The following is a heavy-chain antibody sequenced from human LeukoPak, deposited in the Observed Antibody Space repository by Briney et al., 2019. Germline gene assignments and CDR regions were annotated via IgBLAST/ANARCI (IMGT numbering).Heavy chain of an antibody. Sequence: PGGSLRLSCAASGFLFSNYRMNWVRRAREKGLEWVSSIGSRGTYIYYADSVKGRFTISRDNAKNSLYLQMNSLRAEDTAVYYWGRDGGGDIVVAFAFDIWGQGTMVTVSS. J-gene: IGHJ3*02. D-gene: IGHD2-15*01. V-gene: IGHV3-21*04. CDR3: GRDGGGDIVVAFAFDI. CDR2: IGSRGTYI. CDR1: GFLFSNYR.